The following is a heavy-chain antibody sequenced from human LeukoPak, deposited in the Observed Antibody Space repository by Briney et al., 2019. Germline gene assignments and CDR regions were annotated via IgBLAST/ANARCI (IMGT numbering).Heavy chain of an antibody. CDR2: TNHSGST. CDR3: ARGPPAKPGTGYYYGMDV. V-gene: IGHV4-34*01. J-gene: IGHJ6*02. D-gene: IGHD2-2*01. Sequence: SETLSLTCAVYGGSFSGYYWSWIRQPPGKGLEWIGETNHSGSTNYNPSLKSRVTISVDMSKNQFSLKLSSVTAADTAVHYCARGPPAKPGTGYYYGMDVWGQGTTVTVSS. CDR1: GGSFSGYY.